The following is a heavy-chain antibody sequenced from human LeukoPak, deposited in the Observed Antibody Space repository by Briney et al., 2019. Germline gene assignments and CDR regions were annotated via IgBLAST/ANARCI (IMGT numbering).Heavy chain of an antibody. CDR1: GYSFTSYW. J-gene: IGHJ4*02. CDR2: IYPGDSDT. CDR3: ARHRVEQYLVPTPAFDY. V-gene: IGHV5-51*01. D-gene: IGHD2/OR15-2a*01. Sequence: GASLKISCKGSGYSFTSYWIGWVRQMPGKGLEWMGIIYPGDSDTRYSPSLQGQVTISADKSSSTAYLQWSSLKASDTAMYYCARHRVEQYLVPTPAFDYWGQGALVTVSS.